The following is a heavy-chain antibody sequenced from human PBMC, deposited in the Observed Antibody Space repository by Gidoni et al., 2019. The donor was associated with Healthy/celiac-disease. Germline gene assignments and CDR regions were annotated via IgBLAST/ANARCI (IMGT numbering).Heavy chain of an antibody. J-gene: IGHJ6*02. CDR3: ARDGGRVPAAILDGDTLYGMDV. CDR2: IYTSGST. CDR1: GGSISSYY. Sequence: QVQLQESGPGLVKPSETLSLTCTVSGGSISSYYWSWIRQPAGKGLEWIGRIYTSGSTNYNPSLKSRVTMSVDTSKNQFSLKLSSVTAADTAVYYCARDGGRVPAAILDGDTLYGMDVWGQGTTVTVSS. D-gene: IGHD2-2*01. V-gene: IGHV4-4*07.